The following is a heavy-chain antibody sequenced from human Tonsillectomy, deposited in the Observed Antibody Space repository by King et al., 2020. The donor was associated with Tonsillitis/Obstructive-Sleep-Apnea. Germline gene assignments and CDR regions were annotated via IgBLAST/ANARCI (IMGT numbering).Heavy chain of an antibody. CDR3: ARGGDY. J-gene: IGHJ4*02. Sequence: VQLVQSEGGVVQPGRSLRLSCAASGFPFSSYAMHWVRQAPGKGLEWVAVISFDGINKYYADSVKGRFTVSRDNSENTLYLQMNSLRAEDTAVYYCARGGDYWGQGILVTVSS. CDR1: GFPFSSYA. CDR2: ISFDGINK. D-gene: IGHD6-25*01. V-gene: IGHV3-30*04.